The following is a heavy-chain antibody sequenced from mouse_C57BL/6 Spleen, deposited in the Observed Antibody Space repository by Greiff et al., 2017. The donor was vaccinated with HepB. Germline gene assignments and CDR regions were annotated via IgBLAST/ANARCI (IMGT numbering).Heavy chain of an antibody. J-gene: IGHJ1*03. CDR1: GYTFNSYW. V-gene: IGHV1-50*01. Sequence: VQLQQPGAELVKPGASVKLSCKASGYTFNSYWMQWVKQRPGQGLEWIGEIDPSDSYTNYNQKFKGKATLTVDTSSSTAYMQLSSLTSEDSAVYYCALCDVWGTGTTVTVSS. D-gene: IGHD6-1*01. CDR3: ALCDV. CDR2: IDPSDSYT.